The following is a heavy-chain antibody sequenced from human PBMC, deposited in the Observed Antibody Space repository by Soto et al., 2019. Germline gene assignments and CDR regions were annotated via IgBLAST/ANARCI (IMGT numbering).Heavy chain of an antibody. CDR2: ISAYNGNT. J-gene: IGHJ4*02. Sequence: GASVKVSCKDSGYTFTSYGISWVRQAPGQGLEWMGWISAYNGNTNYAQKLQGRVTMTTDTSTNTAYMELRSLRSDDTAVYYCGRDVWTTHGTAGDFHYWGQGTLVTVSS. CDR3: GRDVWTTHGTAGDFHY. D-gene: IGHD4-17*01. V-gene: IGHV1-18*01. CDR1: GYTFTSYG.